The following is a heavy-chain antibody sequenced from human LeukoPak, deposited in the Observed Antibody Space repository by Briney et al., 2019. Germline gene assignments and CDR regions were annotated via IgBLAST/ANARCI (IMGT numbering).Heavy chain of an antibody. CDR3: AADQYGYSSGWWAFDI. J-gene: IGHJ3*02. D-gene: IGHD6-19*01. CDR2: IVVGSGNT. V-gene: IGHV1-58*02. CDR1: GFTFTSSA. Sequence: SVKVSCKASGFTFTSSAMQWVRQARGQRLKWIGWIVVGSGNTNYAQKFQERVTITRDMSTSTAYMELSSLRSEDTAVYYCAADQYGYSSGWWAFDIWGQGTMVTVSS.